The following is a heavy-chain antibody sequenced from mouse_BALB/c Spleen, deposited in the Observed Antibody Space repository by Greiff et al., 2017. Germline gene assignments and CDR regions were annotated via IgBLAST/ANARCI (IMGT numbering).Heavy chain of an antibody. CDR2: IWGDGST. Sequence: QVQLKESGPGLVAPSQCLSISCTASGFSLTGYGVNWVRQPPGQGLEWLGMIWGDGSTDYNSALKSSLSISKDNSKSQVFLKMNSLQTDDTARYYCARGDYGYDWFAYWGQGTLVTVSA. J-gene: IGHJ3*01. CDR3: ARGDYGYDWFAY. CDR1: GFSLTGYG. V-gene: IGHV2-6-7*01. D-gene: IGHD2-14*01.